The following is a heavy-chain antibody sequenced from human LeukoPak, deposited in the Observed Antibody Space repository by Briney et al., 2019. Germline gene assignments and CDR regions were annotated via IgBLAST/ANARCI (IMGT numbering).Heavy chain of an antibody. CDR3: AKDYDILTGSTYDY. V-gene: IGHV3-23*01. J-gene: IGHJ4*02. D-gene: IGHD3-9*01. CDR2: ISGSGGST. CDR1: GFTFSSYA. Sequence: PGGSLRLSCAASGFTFSSYAMSWVRQAPGKGLEWVSAISGSGGSTYYADSVKGRSTISRDNSKNTLYLQMNSLRAEDTAVYYCAKDYDILTGSTYDYWGQGTLVTVSS.